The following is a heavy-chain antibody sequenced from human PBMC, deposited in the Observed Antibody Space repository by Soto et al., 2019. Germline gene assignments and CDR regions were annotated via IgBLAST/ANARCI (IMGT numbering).Heavy chain of an antibody. Sequence: LSLTCAVSGGSMRRGGYSWSWIRQPPGKGLEWIGYIYHSGSTYYNPSLKSRVTISVDRSKNQFSLKLSSVTAADTAVYYCARTSNGDYFGYWGQGTLVTVSS. V-gene: IGHV4-30-2*01. D-gene: IGHD4-4*01. CDR2: IYHSGST. CDR3: ARTSNGDYFGY. CDR1: GGSMRRGGYS. J-gene: IGHJ4*02.